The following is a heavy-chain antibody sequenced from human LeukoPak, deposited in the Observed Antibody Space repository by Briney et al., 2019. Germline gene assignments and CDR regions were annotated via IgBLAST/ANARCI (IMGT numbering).Heavy chain of an antibody. CDR2: IWYDGSNK. V-gene: IGHV3-33*03. CDR1: GFTFSSYG. J-gene: IGHJ4*02. Sequence: GRSLRLSCAASGFTFSSYGMHWVRQAPGKGLEWVAVIWYDGSNKYYADSVKGRFTISRDNAKNTLYLQMNSLRVEDTAIYYCSTTHNGDPDHFDYWGQGTLVTVSS. CDR3: STTHNGDPDHFDY. D-gene: IGHD2-8*01.